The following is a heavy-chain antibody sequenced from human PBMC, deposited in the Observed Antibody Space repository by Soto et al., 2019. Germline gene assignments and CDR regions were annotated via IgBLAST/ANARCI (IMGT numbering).Heavy chain of an antibody. Sequence: GGSLRLSCAASGFTFSSYGMHWVRQAPGKGLEWVAVISYDGSNKYYADSVKGRFTISRDNSKNTLYLQMNSLRAEDTAVYYCAKMIWRLEHIAVDSPQYGMDVWGQGTTVTVSS. CDR1: GFTFSSYG. J-gene: IGHJ6*02. V-gene: IGHV3-30*18. D-gene: IGHD6-19*01. CDR3: AKMIWRLEHIAVDSPQYGMDV. CDR2: ISYDGSNK.